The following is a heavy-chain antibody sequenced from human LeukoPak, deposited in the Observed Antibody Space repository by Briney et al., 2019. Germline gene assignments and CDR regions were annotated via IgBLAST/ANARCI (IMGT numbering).Heavy chain of an antibody. CDR2: ISSSSSYI. D-gene: IGHD3-9*01. V-gene: IGHV3-21*01. Sequence: GRSLRLSCAASGFTFSSYAMHWVRQAPGKGLEWVSSISSSSSYIYYADSVKGRFTISRDNAKNSLYLQMNSLRAEDTAVYYCARDEDKYFDWLLSAFDIWGQGTMVTVSS. CDR3: ARDEDKYFDWLLSAFDI. J-gene: IGHJ3*02. CDR1: GFTFSSYA.